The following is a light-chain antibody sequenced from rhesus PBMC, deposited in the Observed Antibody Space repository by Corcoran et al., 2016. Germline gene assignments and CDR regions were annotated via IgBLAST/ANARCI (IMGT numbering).Light chain of an antibody. V-gene: IGKV3-10*01. CDR1: QSVSSY. Sequence: QVILTQSPATLSLSPGERATLSCRASQSVSSYLAWYQQKPAQAPRLLIFDASSRATGIPARFSGSGSGTDSTLTISSLEPEEVGVYHCYHHSSGWTFGQGTKVEIK. CDR2: DAS. CDR3: YHHSSGWT. J-gene: IGKJ1*01.